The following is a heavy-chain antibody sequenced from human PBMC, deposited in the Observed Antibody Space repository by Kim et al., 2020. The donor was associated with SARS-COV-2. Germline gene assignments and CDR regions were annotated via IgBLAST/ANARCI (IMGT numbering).Heavy chain of an antibody. CDR2: ISAYKGNT. CDR3: ARAPLWFGESPNWFDP. D-gene: IGHD3-10*01. V-gene: IGHV1-18*01. CDR1: GYTFTRYG. J-gene: IGHJ5*02. Sequence: ASVKVSCKASGYTFTRYGISWVRQVPGQGLEWMGWISAYKGNTNYAQKFQGRDTMVTETSTSTAYMELRSLRSDDTAVYYCARAPLWFGESPNWFDPWGQGTLVTVSS.